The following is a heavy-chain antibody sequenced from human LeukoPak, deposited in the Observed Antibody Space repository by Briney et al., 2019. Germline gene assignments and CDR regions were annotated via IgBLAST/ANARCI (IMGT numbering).Heavy chain of an antibody. J-gene: IGHJ4*02. Sequence: GGSLRLSCAASGFTVSSNYMSWVRQAPGKGLEWVSVIYSGGSTDYADSVKGRFTISRDNSKNTLYLQMNSLRAEDTAVYYCARESGSYGLDYWGQGTLVTVSS. V-gene: IGHV3-53*01. CDR1: GFTVSSNY. D-gene: IGHD5-18*01. CDR2: IYSGGST. CDR3: ARESGSYGLDY.